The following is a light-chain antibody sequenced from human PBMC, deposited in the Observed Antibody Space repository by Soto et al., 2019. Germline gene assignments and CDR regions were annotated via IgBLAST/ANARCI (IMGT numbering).Light chain of an antibody. J-gene: IGKJ4*01. Sequence: DIQMTQSPSTLSASVGDRVTITCRASQSISSWLAWYQQKPGKAPTLLIYKASSLESGVPSRFSGSGSGTEFTLTISSLQPDDFATYYGQQYNSYSKLTFGGGTKVEIK. CDR2: KAS. CDR1: QSISSW. V-gene: IGKV1-5*03. CDR3: QQYNSYSKLT.